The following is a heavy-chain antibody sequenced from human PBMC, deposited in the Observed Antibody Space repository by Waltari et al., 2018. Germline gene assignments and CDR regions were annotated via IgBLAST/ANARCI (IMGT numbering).Heavy chain of an antibody. Sequence: QVQLQESGPGLVKPSETLSLTCSVSGGSISRYYWSWIRQPAGKGLEWIGRIYPSGNNNYNPPLKSRVAMSVDTSKNQFSLRLSSVTAADTAVYYCASTLCTSTTCYTRDDAFDIWGQGTMVTVSP. CDR2: IYPSGNN. CDR1: GGSISRYY. CDR3: ASTLCTSTTCYTRDDAFDI. J-gene: IGHJ3*02. V-gene: IGHV4-4*07. D-gene: IGHD2-2*02.